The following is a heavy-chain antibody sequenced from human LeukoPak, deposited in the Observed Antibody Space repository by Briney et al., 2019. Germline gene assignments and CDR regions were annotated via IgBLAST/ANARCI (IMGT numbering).Heavy chain of an antibody. Sequence: GGSLRLSCAASGFTFSRSAMEWVRQAPGKGLEWVSSISGSSDYIYYADSVKGRFTISRDNTKNSVSLQMNSLRAEDTAVYYCARIYCNGGSCYGKYYFDYWGQGALVTVSS. J-gene: IGHJ4*02. V-gene: IGHV3-21*01. CDR3: ARIYCNGGSCYGKYYFDY. CDR2: ISGSSDYI. CDR1: GFTFSRSA. D-gene: IGHD2-15*01.